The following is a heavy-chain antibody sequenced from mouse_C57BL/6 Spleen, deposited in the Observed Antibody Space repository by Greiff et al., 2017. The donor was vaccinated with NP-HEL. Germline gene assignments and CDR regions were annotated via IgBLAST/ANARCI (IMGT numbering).Heavy chain of an antibody. CDR3: ARRGLPPYAMDY. V-gene: IGHV1-54*01. CDR2: INPGSGGT. D-gene: IGHD3-3*01. CDR1: GYAFTNYL. Sequence: VKLQESGAELVRPGTSVKVSCKASGYAFTNYLIEWVKQRPGQGLEWIGVINPGSGGTNYNEKFKGKATLTADKSSSTAYMQLSSLTSEDSAVYFCARRGLPPYAMDYWGQGTSVTVSS. J-gene: IGHJ4*01.